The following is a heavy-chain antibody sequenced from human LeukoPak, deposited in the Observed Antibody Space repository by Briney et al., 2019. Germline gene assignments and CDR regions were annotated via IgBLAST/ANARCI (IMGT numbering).Heavy chain of an antibody. D-gene: IGHD3-16*01. CDR2: IHYSGST. CDR3: ARGAAGSSYD. CDR1: GGSISSYY. Sequence: SETLSLTCNVSGGSISSYYWSWVRQPPGKGLEWIGHIHYSGSTNYNPSLKSRVTISIDTSKNQFSLRLSSVTTADTGMYYCARGAAGSSYDWGQGTLVTVSS. J-gene: IGHJ4*02. V-gene: IGHV4-59*01.